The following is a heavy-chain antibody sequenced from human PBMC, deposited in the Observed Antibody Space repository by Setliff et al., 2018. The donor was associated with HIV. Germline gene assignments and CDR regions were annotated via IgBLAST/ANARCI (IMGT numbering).Heavy chain of an antibody. J-gene: IGHJ4*02. V-gene: IGHV1-18*01. CDR3: ARDEPKNPEAAPGY. Sequence: EASVKVSCKASGYSFTTSGVSWVRQAPGQGLEWMGWINIRSGNTNYAQKFQGRVTMTTDTSTSTAYMGLRSLRSDDTAVYYCARDEPKNPEAAPGYWGQGTLVTVSS. D-gene: IGHD6-6*01. CDR2: INIRSGNT. CDR1: GYSFTTSG.